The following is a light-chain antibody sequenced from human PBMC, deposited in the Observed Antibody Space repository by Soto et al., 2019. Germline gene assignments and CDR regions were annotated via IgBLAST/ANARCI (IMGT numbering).Light chain of an antibody. V-gene: IGKV1-5*01. CDR1: ESISDW. CDR2: DAS. CDR3: QHSTTYSLWT. J-gene: IGKJ1*01. Sequence: DMQLTQSPSTLSASVGDRVTITCRASESISDWLAWLQQKPGKAPKVLIYDASTLDRGVPSRVSGSRSGTDFTLAISSLQPDDSVTYYCQHSTTYSLWTFGQGTKVEI.